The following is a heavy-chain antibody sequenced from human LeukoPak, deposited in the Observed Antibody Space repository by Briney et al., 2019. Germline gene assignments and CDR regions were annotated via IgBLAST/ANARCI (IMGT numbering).Heavy chain of an antibody. D-gene: IGHD1-26*01. J-gene: IGHJ4*01. CDR2: VRSKAYGGTT. V-gene: IGHV3-49*04. CDR1: GFTFRDYA. Sequence: PGGSLRLSSTTSGFTFRDYAIGWVRQTPGKGLEWVGFVRSKAYGGTTEYAASVKGRFTISRDDSKSIAYLQMNSLKTEDTAIYYCTTAYYYSGICGGFDHWGQGNLVTVSS. CDR3: TTAYYYSGICGGFDH.